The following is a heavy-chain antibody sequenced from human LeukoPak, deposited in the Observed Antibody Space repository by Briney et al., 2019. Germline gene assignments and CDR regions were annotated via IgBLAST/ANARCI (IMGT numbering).Heavy chain of an antibody. CDR2: VSASGGT. D-gene: IGHD3-10*01. CDR1: GASISSGSYY. CDR3: ARRGTPGNWFDP. V-gene: IGHV4-61*02. Sequence: SETLSLTCAVSGASISSGSYYWSWIRQPAGKGLEWIGRVSASGGTNYNPSLKSRVTISVDPSKNQFSLKLSSVTAADTAVYYCARRGTPGNWFDPWGQGTLVTVSS. J-gene: IGHJ5*02.